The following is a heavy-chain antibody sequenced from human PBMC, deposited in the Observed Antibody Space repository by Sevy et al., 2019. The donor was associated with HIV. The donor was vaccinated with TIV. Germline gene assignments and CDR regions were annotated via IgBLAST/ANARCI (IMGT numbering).Heavy chain of an antibody. Sequence: ASVKVSCKVSGYSLTDLSMHWVRQAPGIGLEWMGRFDPEDGETIYAQKFQGRVTMTEDTSRDTAYMELSSLRSEDTAMYYCATTREYCSDNSGYIDYWGQGTLVTVSS. CDR1: GYSLTDLS. CDR2: FDPEDGET. J-gene: IGHJ4*02. D-gene: IGHD3-22*01. V-gene: IGHV1-24*01. CDR3: ATTREYCSDNSGYIDY.